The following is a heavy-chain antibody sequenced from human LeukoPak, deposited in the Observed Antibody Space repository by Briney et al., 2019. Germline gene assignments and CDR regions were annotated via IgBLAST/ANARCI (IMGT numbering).Heavy chain of an antibody. CDR2: INESGAT. Sequence: PSETLSLTCSVYGGSFNDYDWSWVRQAPGRGLQWIGEINESGATNCDPSLKSRVTMSIDTSKSQFSLKLTSVTAADTAVVYCARAEGEIYRRSGSNNWFDPWGQGTLVTVSS. J-gene: IGHJ5*02. D-gene: IGHD3-10*01. CDR1: GGSFNDYD. CDR3: ARAEGEIYRRSGSNNWFDP. V-gene: IGHV4-34*01.